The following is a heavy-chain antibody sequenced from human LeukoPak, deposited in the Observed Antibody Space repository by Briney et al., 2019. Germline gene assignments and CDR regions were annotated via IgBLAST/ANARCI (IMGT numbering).Heavy chain of an antibody. CDR1: GGSISSYY. CDR3: ARDRIHAPHYYYMDV. Sequence: SETLSLTCTVSGGSISSYYWSWIRQPPGKGLEWIGYIYYSGSTIYNPSLKSRVTISVDTSKNQFSLKLSSVTAADTAVYYCARDRIHAPHYYYMDVWGKGTTVTVSS. D-gene: IGHD1-14*01. V-gene: IGHV4-59*01. CDR2: IYYSGST. J-gene: IGHJ6*03.